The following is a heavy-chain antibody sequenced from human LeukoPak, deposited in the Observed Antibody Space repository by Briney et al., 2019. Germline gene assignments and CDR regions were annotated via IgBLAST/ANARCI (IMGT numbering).Heavy chain of an antibody. V-gene: IGHV3-30*03. Sequence: PGRSLRLSCAASGFTFSSYGMHWVRQAPGKGLEWVAVISYDGSNKYYADSVKGRFTISRDNSKNTLYLQMNSLRAEDTAVYYCASEGIAVAGYFDYWGQGTLVTVSS. J-gene: IGHJ4*02. CDR3: ASEGIAVAGYFDY. D-gene: IGHD6-19*01. CDR2: ISYDGSNK. CDR1: GFTFSSYG.